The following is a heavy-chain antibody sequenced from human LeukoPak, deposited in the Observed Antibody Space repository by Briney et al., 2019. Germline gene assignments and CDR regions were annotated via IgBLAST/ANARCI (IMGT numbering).Heavy chain of an antibody. CDR1: GYTFTGYH. J-gene: IGHJ4*02. CDR2: INPNSGDT. Sequence: GASVKVSCKASGYTFTGYHMHCVRQAPGQGLEWMGRINPNSGDTNYAQKFQGRVTMTRDTSISTAYMELSRLRSDDTAVYYCARDYCSSTSCLFDYWGQGTLVTVSS. D-gene: IGHD2-2*01. V-gene: IGHV1-2*06. CDR3: ARDYCSSTSCLFDY.